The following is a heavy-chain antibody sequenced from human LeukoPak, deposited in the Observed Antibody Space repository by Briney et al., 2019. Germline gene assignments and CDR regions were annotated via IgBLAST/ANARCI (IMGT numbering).Heavy chain of an antibody. J-gene: IGHJ4*02. CDR2: ISFDGSNK. V-gene: IGHV3-30*04. CDR1: GFGFSGFA. CDR3: AKLGQLWLLSYFDY. D-gene: IGHD5-18*01. Sequence: GGSLRLSCVASGFGFSGFAMHWVRQAPGKGLEWVALISFDGSNKYYADSVKGRFTISRDNSKNTLYLQMNSLRAEDTAVYYCAKLGQLWLLSYFDYWGQGTLVTVSS.